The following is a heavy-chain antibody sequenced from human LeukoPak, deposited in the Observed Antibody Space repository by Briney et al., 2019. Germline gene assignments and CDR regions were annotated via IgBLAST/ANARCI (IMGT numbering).Heavy chain of an antibody. CDR3: ARADWTSGAFDI. J-gene: IGHJ3*02. D-gene: IGHD1-1*01. V-gene: IGHV3-7*01. Sequence: PGGSLRLSCAASGFTFNKYWMSWVRQAPGKGLEWVANIKQDGSETYYVDSVKGRFTISRDNAKDSLYLQMNSLRAEDTAIYYCARADWTSGAFDIWGQGTMVTVSS. CDR2: IKQDGSET. CDR1: GFTFNKYW.